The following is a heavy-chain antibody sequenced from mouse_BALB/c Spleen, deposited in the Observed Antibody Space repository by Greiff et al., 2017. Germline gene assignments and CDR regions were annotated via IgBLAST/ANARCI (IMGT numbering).Heavy chain of an antibody. J-gene: IGHJ3*01. D-gene: IGHD1-1*01. CDR3: ASPYYYGSSYGFAY. CDR1: GYTFTDYN. V-gene: IGHV1S29*02. Sequence: VQLQQSGPELVKPGASVKISCKASGYTFTDYNMHWVKQSHGKSLEWIGYIYPYNGGTGYNQKFKSKATLTVDNSSSTAYMELRSLTSEDSAVYYCASPYYYGSSYGFAYWGQGTLVTVSA. CDR2: IYPYNGGT.